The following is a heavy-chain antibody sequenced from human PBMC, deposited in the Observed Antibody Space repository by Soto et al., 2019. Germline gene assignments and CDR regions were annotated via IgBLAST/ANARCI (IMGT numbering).Heavy chain of an antibody. V-gene: IGHV3-23*01. CDR2: ISGNGATT. D-gene: IGHD3-16*01. J-gene: IGHJ4*02. CDR1: GVAFSFYS. Sequence: EVALLESGGGLVQPGGSLRLSCEVSGVAFSFYSMSWVRQAPGKGLEWVASISGNGATTYYAASGKGRFTFSRDNSKNTLYLQMTSLSAEDTAMYYCARDGDVNTGFGKDYWGQGTLVTVSS. CDR3: ARDGDVNTGFGKDY.